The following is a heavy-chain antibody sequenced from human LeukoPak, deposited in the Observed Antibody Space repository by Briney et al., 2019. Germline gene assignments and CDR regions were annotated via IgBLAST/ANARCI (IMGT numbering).Heavy chain of an antibody. CDR2: INHSGST. CDR1: GGSFSGYY. Sequence: SETLSLTCAVYGGSFSGYYWSWIRQLPGKGLEWIGEINHSGSTNYNPSLKSRVTISVDTSKNQFSLKLSSVTAADTAVYYCARTVVGPDAFDIWGQGTMVTVSS. J-gene: IGHJ3*02. CDR3: ARTVVGPDAFDI. V-gene: IGHV4-34*01. D-gene: IGHD2-21*01.